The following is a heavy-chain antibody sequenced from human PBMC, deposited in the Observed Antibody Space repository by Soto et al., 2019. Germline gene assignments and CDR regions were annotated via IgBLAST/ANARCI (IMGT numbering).Heavy chain of an antibody. CDR2: INHSGST. Sequence: SETLSLTCAVCGGSFSGYYWSWIRQPPGKGLEWLGEINHSGSTNYNPSLKSRVTISVDTSKNQFSLKLSAVTAADTAVYYCARVRGFVGGRFDILTGPGPFDYWGQGTLVTVSS. V-gene: IGHV4-34*01. J-gene: IGHJ4*02. CDR1: GGSFSGYY. CDR3: ARVRGFVGGRFDILTGPGPFDY. D-gene: IGHD3-9*01.